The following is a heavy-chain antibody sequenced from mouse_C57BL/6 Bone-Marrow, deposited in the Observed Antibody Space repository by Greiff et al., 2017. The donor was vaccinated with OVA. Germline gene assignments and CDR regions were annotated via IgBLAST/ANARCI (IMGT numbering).Heavy chain of an antibody. J-gene: IGHJ4*01. D-gene: IGHD1-1*01. CDR1: GYTFTEYT. CDR3: ARDDYYGSPYYYAMDY. Sequence: VQLQQSGAELVKPGASVKLSCKASGYTFTEYTIHWVKQRSGQGLEWIGWFYPGSGSIKYNEKFKDKATLTADKSSSTVYMELSRLTSEDSAVYFCARDDYYGSPYYYAMDYWGQGTSVTVSS. CDR2: FYPGSGSI. V-gene: IGHV1-62-2*01.